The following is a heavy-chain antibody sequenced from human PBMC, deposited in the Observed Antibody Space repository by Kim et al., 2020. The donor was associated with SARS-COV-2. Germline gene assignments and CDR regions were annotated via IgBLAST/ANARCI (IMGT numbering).Heavy chain of an antibody. V-gene: IGHV4-59*01. CDR2: IYSSGST. J-gene: IGHJ5*01. CDR3: ARVPTAHDFWRGYRGVWF. Sequence: SETLSLTCTVSGDSIRSYSWSWVRQPPGKGLEWIGYIYSSGSTKYNPSFKSRVTISVDTSKNQFSLKLNSVTAADTAVYYCARVPTAHDFWRGYRGVWF. CDR1: GDSIRSYS. D-gene: IGHD3-3*01.